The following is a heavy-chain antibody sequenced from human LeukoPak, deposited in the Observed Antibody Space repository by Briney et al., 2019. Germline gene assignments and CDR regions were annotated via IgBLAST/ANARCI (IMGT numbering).Heavy chain of an antibody. V-gene: IGHV1-2*02. J-gene: IGHJ4*02. D-gene: IGHD7-27*01. CDR2: INPNSGAT. CDR1: GYTFNIYY. Sequence: GSVKVSCKASGYTFNIYYMHWMRQAPGQRLEWMGWINPNSGATNYAQKFQGRVTMTRDTSISTAYMELRSLRSDDTAVYYCARGPATGDFDYWGQGTLVTVSS. CDR3: ARGPATGDFDY.